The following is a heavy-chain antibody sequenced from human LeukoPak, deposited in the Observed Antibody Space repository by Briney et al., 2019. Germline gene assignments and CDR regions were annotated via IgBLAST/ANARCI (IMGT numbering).Heavy chain of an antibody. D-gene: IGHD3-22*01. CDR3: ARGRDHYDSSSDI. Sequence: PGGSLRLSCAASGFTFSGSAMHWVRQASRKGLEWVGRIRSKANSYATAYAASVKGRFTISRDDSKNTAYLQMNSLKTEDTAVYYCARGRDHYDSSSDIWGQGTMVNVSS. CDR1: GFTFSGSA. J-gene: IGHJ3*02. CDR2: IRSKANSYAT. V-gene: IGHV3-73*01.